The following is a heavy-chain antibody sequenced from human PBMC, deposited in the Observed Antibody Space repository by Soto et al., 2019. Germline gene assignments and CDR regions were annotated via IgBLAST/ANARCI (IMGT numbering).Heavy chain of an antibody. CDR1: GFSLSNAGMG. J-gene: IGHJ5*02. Sequence: QVTLKESGPVLVKPTETLTLTCTVSGFSLSNAGMGVSWIRQPPGKALEWLAHIFSNDEKSYSASLKGRLTTSKATSKSQVVLTMTNMDPVDTATYYCARMIRLLSSGWFDPWGQGTLVTVSS. CDR3: ARMIRLLSSGWFDP. V-gene: IGHV2-26*01. D-gene: IGHD1-26*01. CDR2: IFSNDEK.